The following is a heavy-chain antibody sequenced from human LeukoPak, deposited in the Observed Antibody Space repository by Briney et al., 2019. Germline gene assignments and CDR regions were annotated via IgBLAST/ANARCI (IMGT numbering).Heavy chain of an antibody. J-gene: IGHJ4*02. V-gene: IGHV1-46*01. D-gene: IGHD3-22*01. CDR3: ARDLYERDSSGHYGGGFDY. CDR1: GYTFTGYY. CDR2: INPSGGSP. Sequence: GASVKVSCKASGYTFTGYYMHWVRQAPGQGLEWMGIINPSGGSPTYAQKIQGRVTMTRDTSTSAVYMELSSLTSEDTAIFYCARDLYERDSSGHYGGGFDYWGQGTLVAVSS.